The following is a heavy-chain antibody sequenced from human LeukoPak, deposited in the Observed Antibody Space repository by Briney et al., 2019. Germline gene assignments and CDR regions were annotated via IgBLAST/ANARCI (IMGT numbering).Heavy chain of an antibody. CDR1: GFTFSSYS. V-gene: IGHV3-48*01. J-gene: IGHJ3*02. D-gene: IGHD4-17*01. Sequence: GGSLRLSCAASGFTFSSYSMNWVRQAPGKGLEWVSYIDGSSSTIYYADSVKGRFTISRDNAKNSLYLQMNSLRAEDTAVYYCARAGDYGDYRGIEAFDIWGQGTMVTVSS. CDR2: IDGSSSTI. CDR3: ARAGDYGDYRGIEAFDI.